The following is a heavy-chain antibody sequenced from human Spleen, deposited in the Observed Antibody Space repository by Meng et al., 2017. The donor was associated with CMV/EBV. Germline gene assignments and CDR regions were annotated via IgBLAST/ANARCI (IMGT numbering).Heavy chain of an antibody. Sequence: GGSLRLSCAASGFTFSSYWMHWVRQAPGKGLVWVSRINSDETSTNYADSVRGRFTISRGNAKNSLYLRMNSLRVEDTAIYYCVPHDFPMDVWGQGTTVTVSS. J-gene: IGHJ6*02. D-gene: IGHD1-1*01. CDR2: INSDETST. V-gene: IGHV3-74*01. CDR3: VPHDFPMDV. CDR1: GFTFSSYW.